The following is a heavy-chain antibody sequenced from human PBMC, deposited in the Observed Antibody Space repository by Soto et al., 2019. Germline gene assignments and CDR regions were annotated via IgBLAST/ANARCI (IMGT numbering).Heavy chain of an antibody. V-gene: IGHV4-31*03. Sequence: QVQLQESGPGLVKPSQTLSLTCTVSGGSISSGGYYWIWIRQHPGKGLEWIGYIYYSGSTYYNPSLKSRVTISVDTSKNQFSLKLSSVTAADTAVYYCARVHGIAAAGFPDNWGQGTLVTVSS. CDR1: GGSISSGGYY. D-gene: IGHD6-13*01. CDR2: IYYSGST. J-gene: IGHJ4*02. CDR3: ARVHGIAAAGFPDN.